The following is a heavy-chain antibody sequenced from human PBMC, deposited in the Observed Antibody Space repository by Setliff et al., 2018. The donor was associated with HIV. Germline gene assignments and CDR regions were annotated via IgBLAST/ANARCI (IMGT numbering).Heavy chain of an antibody. CDR2: IYTSGST. CDR1: GGSINSGSYY. D-gene: IGHD6-19*01. J-gene: IGHJ4*02. V-gene: IGHV4-61*02. Sequence: SETLSLTCTVSGGSINSGSYYWSWIRQPAGKGLEWIGRIYTSGSTNYSPSLKSRVTVSSDTSKNQFSLRLSSVIAADTAVYYCARGPPGSSIGWYVGYWGQGTLVTVSS. CDR3: ARGPPGSSIGWYVGY.